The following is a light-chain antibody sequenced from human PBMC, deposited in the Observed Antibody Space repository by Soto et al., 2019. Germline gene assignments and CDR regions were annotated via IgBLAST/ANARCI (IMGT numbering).Light chain of an antibody. Sequence: QSVLTQPPSASGTPGQRVITPCSGSSSNIGKNSVYWYQQFPGTAPKLLIYSNNKRPSGVPDRFSASKSGTSASLAISGLRSEDEADYYCAAWDDGMSGYVFGTGTKGTVL. J-gene: IGLJ1*01. V-gene: IGLV1-47*02. CDR2: SNN. CDR3: AAWDDGMSGYV. CDR1: SSNIGKNS.